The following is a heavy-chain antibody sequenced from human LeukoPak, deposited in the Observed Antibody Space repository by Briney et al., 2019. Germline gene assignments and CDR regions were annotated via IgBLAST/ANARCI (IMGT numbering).Heavy chain of an antibody. J-gene: IGHJ6*04. CDR2: IYHTGSI. CDR1: GGSISSGDW. CDR3: IKNKQWLGPGFYGLDV. D-gene: IGHD6-19*01. Sequence: PSETLSLTCAVSGGSISSGDWWSWVRQPTGKGLEWIGEIYHTGSIKYNPSLKSRVTLSVDKSKNQFSLQLTSVTAADTAVYYCIKNKQWLGPGFYGLDVWGRGTTVTVSS. V-gene: IGHV4-4*02.